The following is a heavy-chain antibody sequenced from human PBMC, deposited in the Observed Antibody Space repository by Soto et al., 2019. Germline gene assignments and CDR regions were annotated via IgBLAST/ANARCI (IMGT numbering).Heavy chain of an antibody. CDR2: IKQDGSEK. CDR1: GFTFSSYW. Sequence: GGSLRLSCAASGFTFSSYWMSWVRQAPGKGLEWVANIKQDGSEKYYVDSVKGRFTISRDNAKNSVYLQMNSLRAEDTAVYYCARSLYYYGSGSFIYRPRGYYYMDVWGKGTTVTVSS. J-gene: IGHJ6*03. D-gene: IGHD3-10*01. V-gene: IGHV3-7*01. CDR3: ARSLYYYGSGSFIYRPRGYYYMDV.